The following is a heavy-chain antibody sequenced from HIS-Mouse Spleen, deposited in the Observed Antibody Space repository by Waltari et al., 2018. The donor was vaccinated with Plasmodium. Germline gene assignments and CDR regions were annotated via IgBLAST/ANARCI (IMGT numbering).Heavy chain of an antibody. Sequence: EVQLVESGGGLVQPGGSLRLSCAASGFPFSSCWMSWVRQAPGKGLEWVANIKQDGSEKYYLDSVKGRFTISRDNAKNSLYLQMNSLRAEDTAVYYCASSWYWYFDLWGRGTLVTVSS. D-gene: IGHD6-13*01. CDR3: ASSWYWYFDL. V-gene: IGHV3-7*01. J-gene: IGHJ2*01. CDR2: IKQDGSEK. CDR1: GFPFSSCW.